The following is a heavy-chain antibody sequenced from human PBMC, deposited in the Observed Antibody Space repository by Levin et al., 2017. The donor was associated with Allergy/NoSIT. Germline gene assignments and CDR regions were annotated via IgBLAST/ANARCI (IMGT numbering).Heavy chain of an antibody. CDR1: GFTFGDYA. CDR3: SRIAGTMIRGAGPYFYYMDV. D-gene: IGHD3-10*01. J-gene: IGHJ6*03. CDR2: IRSKIYGGTT. Sequence: GGSLRLSCTTSGFTFGDYAMIWFRQAPGKGLEWVSFIRSKIYGGTTEYAASVKGRFTISRDDSQSLAYLQMNSLITEDTAVYYCSRIAGTMIRGAGPYFYYMDVWGKGTTVTVSS. V-gene: IGHV3-49*03.